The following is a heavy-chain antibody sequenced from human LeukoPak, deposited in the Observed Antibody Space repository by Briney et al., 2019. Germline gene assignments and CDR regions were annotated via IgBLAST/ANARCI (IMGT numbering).Heavy chain of an antibody. Sequence: PSQTLSLTCTVSGDSISSGDYYWSWIRQPAGKGLEWIGEINHSGSTNYNPSPKSRVTISVDTSKNPFSLKLSSVTAADTAVYYCARASPDTAFDYWGQGTLVTVSS. CDR1: GDSISSGDYY. J-gene: IGHJ4*02. CDR2: INHSGST. D-gene: IGHD5-18*01. V-gene: IGHV4-61*09. CDR3: ARASPDTAFDY.